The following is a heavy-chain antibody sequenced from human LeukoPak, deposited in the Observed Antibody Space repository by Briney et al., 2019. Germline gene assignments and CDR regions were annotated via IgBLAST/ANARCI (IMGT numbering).Heavy chain of an antibody. D-gene: IGHD6-13*01. CDR3: ARGQDWAAAGTGYYFDY. CDR1: GGTFSSYA. J-gene: IGHJ4*02. Sequence: ASVKVSCKASGGTFSSYAISWVRQAPGQGLEWMGMIIPIFGTANYAQKFQGRVTITTDESTSTAYMELSSLRSEDTAVYYCARGQDWAAAGTGYYFDYWGQGTLVTVSS. V-gene: IGHV1-69*05. CDR2: IIPIFGTA.